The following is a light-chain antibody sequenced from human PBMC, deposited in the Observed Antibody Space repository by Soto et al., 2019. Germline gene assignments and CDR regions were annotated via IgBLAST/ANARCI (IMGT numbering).Light chain of an antibody. CDR1: QSVSSN. CDR3: QQYNNWPPWT. J-gene: IGKJ2*02. V-gene: IGKV3-15*01. Sequence: EIVMTQSPATLSVSPGERATLSCRASQSVSSNLAWYQQKPCQAPRHLIYGASTRATGIPARFSGSGSGTEFTLTISILQSEYFAVYYCQQYNNWPPWTFGQGTKLEIK. CDR2: GAS.